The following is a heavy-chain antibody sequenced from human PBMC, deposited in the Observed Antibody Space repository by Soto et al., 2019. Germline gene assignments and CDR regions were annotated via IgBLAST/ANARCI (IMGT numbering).Heavy chain of an antibody. Sequence: ASVKVSCKASGYTFTGYYMHWVRQAPGQELEWMRWINPNSGGTNYAQKFQGWVTMTRDTSISTAYMELSRLRSDDTAVYYCARELGRHYYYGMDVWGQGTTVTVSS. D-gene: IGHD7-27*01. CDR1: GYTFTGYY. CDR3: ARELGRHYYYGMDV. CDR2: INPNSGGT. J-gene: IGHJ6*02. V-gene: IGHV1-2*04.